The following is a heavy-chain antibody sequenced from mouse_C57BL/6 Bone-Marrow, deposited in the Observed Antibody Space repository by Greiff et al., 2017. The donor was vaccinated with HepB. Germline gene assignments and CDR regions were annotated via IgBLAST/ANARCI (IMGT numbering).Heavy chain of an antibody. Sequence: QVQLQEPGAELVRPGTSVKMSCKASGYTFTNYWIGWAKQRPGHGLEWIGDIYPGGGYTNYNEKFKGKATLTADKSSSTAYMQFSSLTSAYSAIYYCARNFYYAMDYWGRGTSVTVSS. CDR1: GYTFTNYW. V-gene: IGHV1-63*01. J-gene: IGHJ4*01. CDR2: IYPGGGYT. CDR3: ARNFYYAMDY.